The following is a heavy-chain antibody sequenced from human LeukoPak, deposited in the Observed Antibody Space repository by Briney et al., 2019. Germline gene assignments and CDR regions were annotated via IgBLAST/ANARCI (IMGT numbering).Heavy chain of an antibody. Sequence: GGSLRLSCAASGFTFSSYAMSWVRQAPGKGLEWVSAIIGSGGSTYYADSVKGRFTISRDNSKNTLYLQMNSLRAEDTAVYYCAKDWGSIVVMDDAFDIWGQGTMVTVSS. J-gene: IGHJ3*02. CDR1: GFTFSSYA. V-gene: IGHV3-23*01. CDR2: IIGSGGST. D-gene: IGHD2-8*01. CDR3: AKDWGSIVVMDDAFDI.